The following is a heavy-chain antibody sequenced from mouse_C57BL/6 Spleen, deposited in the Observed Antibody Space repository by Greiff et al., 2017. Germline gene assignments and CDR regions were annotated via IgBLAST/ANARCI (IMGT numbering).Heavy chain of an antibody. J-gene: IGHJ1*03. Sequence: EVKLQQSGPELVKPGASVKIPCKASGYTFTDYNMDWVKQSHGKSLEWIGDINPNNGGTIYNQKFKGKATLTVDKSSSTAYMELRSLTSEDTAVYYCATIYYGYDWYFDVWGTGTTVTVSS. CDR3: ATIYYGYDWYFDV. CDR2: INPNNGGT. D-gene: IGHD2-2*01. CDR1: GYTFTDYN. V-gene: IGHV1-18*01.